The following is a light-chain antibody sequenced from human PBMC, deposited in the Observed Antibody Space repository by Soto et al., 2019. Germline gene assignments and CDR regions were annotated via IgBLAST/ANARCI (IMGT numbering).Light chain of an antibody. V-gene: IGKV3-20*01. CDR2: GVS. CDR1: QSVSSTL. Sequence: ELVLTQSPVALSLSSGERATLSCRASQSVSSTLLTWYQQKPGQAPRLLIYGVSSRATSIRDRFSGSGSGTDFTLNISRVEPEDFAVYFCKHYRDSSLTFGNGSRVEIK. J-gene: IGKJ1*01. CDR3: KHYRDSSLT.